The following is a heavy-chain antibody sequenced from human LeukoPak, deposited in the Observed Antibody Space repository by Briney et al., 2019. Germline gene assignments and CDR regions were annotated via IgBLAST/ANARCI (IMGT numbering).Heavy chain of an antibody. D-gene: IGHD6-13*01. V-gene: IGHV3-53*01. Sequence: PGKSLRLSCAVSGLTVSTNYISWVRQPPGRGLEWVSIIYAGGTTYYADSVKGRFTISRDNSQNTVYLQMNNLRAEDTAVYYCATVFSPAAGYQYLQHWGQGTLITVSS. CDR3: ATVFSPAAGYQYLQH. CDR1: GLTVSTNY. CDR2: IYAGGTT. J-gene: IGHJ1*01.